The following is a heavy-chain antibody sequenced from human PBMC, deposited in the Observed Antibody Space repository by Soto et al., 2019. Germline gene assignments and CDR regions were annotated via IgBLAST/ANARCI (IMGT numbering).Heavy chain of an antibody. CDR2: IKSKVGGGTT. J-gene: IGHJ5*02. D-gene: IGHD2-21*02. V-gene: IGHV3-15*07. CDR1: GFTVGSTW. Sequence: EVQLVESGGGLVKPGGSLRLGCEVSGFTVGSTWMNWVRQAPGKGLVWVGRIKSKVGGGTTDYAEPVKGRFTISIDESKNTLSLQMESLKTEDTAVYYCTSARKRARTEEMARSWCQGTLVTVSS. CDR3: TSARKRARTEEMARS.